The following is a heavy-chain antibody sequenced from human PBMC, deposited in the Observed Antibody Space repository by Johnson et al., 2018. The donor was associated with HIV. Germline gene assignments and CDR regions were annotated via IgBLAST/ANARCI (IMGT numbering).Heavy chain of an antibody. CDR2: ISYDGSNK. CDR1: GFSFSDYA. V-gene: IGHV3-30-3*01. Sequence: HVQLVESGGGVVQPGRSLRLSCAASGFSFSDYAMHWVRQAPGKGLEWVAVISYDGSNKYYADSVKGRFTISRDNSKNTLYLQMNSLRAEDTAVFYCARDRGYLDAFDIWGQGTMVTVSS. D-gene: IGHD1-26*01. J-gene: IGHJ3*02. CDR3: ARDRGYLDAFDI.